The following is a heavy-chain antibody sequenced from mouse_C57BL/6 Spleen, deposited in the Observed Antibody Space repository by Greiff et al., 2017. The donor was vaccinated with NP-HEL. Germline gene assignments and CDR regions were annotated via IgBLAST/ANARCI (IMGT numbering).Heavy chain of an antibody. CDR1: GFTFSDYG. V-gene: IGHV5-17*01. CDR3: ARNWDNYFDY. D-gene: IGHD4-1*01. CDR2: ISSGSSTI. Sequence: EVQLVESGGGLVKPGGSLKLSCAASGFTFSDYGMHWVRQAPEKGLEWVAYISSGSSTIYYVDTVKGRFTISRDNAKNTLFLQMTSLRSEDTAMYYCARNWDNYFDYWGQGTTLTVSS. J-gene: IGHJ2*01.